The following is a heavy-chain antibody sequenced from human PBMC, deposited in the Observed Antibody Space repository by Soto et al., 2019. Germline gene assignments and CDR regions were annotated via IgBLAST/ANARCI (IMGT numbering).Heavy chain of an antibody. V-gene: IGHV3-30-3*01. Sequence: GGSLRLSCAASGFTFSSYAMHWVRQAPGKGLEWVAVISYDGSNKYYADSVKGRFTISRDNSKNTLYLQMNSLRAEDTAVYYCARGSQYYDILTGNYNYYYYYCMDVWGQGTTVTVSS. CDR2: ISYDGSNK. D-gene: IGHD3-9*01. CDR3: ARGSQYYDILTGNYNYYYYYCMDV. J-gene: IGHJ6*02. CDR1: GFTFSSYA.